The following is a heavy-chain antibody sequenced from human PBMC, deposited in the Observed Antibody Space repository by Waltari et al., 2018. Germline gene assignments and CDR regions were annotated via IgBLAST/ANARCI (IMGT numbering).Heavy chain of an antibody. V-gene: IGHV4-59*01. J-gene: IGHJ4*02. CDR2: IYYSGST. CDR3: ARAPGVYSNYYFDY. D-gene: IGHD4-4*01. Sequence: QVQLQESGPGLVKPSETLSLTCTVSGGSISSYYWSWIRQPPGKGLEWIGYIYYSGSTNYNPSLKSRVTISVDTSKNQFSLKLSSVTAADTAVYYCARAPGVYSNYYFDYWGQGTLVTVSS. CDR1: GGSISSYY.